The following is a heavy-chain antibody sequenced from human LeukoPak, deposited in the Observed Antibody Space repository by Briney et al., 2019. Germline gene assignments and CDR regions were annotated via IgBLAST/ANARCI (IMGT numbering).Heavy chain of an antibody. CDR1: GGSFSGYY. D-gene: IGHD2-2*01. CDR3: ARGQSHCSSTSCYPPSTDLTQDY. CDR2: INHSGST. J-gene: IGHJ4*02. V-gene: IGHV4-34*01. Sequence: SETLSLTCAVYGGSFSGYYWSWIRQPPGKGLEWIGEINHSGSTNYNPSLKSRVTISVDTSKNQFSLKLSSVTAADTAVYYRARGQSHCSSTSCYPPSTDLTQDYWGQGTLVTVSS.